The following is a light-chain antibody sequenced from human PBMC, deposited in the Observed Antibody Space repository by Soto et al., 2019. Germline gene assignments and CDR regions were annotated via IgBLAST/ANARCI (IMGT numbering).Light chain of an antibody. Sequence: EIVMTQSPATLSVSPGERATLSCRASQSVSSNLAWYQQKPGQAPRLLIYGASTRATGIPARFSGSGSGTKFILTISSLQSEDFAVYYCQQYNNWPGTFGKGTKV. V-gene: IGKV3-15*01. CDR1: QSVSSN. J-gene: IGKJ1*01. CDR3: QQYNNWPGT. CDR2: GAS.